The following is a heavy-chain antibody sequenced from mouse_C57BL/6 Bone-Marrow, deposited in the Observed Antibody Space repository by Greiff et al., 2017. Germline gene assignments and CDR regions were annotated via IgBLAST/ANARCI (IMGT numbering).Heavy chain of an antibody. Sequence: EVQLQESGAELVRPGASVKLSCTASGFNIKDDYMHWVKQRPEQGLEWIGWIDPENGDTEYASKFQGKATITAYTSSNTAYLQLSSLTSEDTAVYYCTSLGTTVVAPYWYFDVWGTGTTVTVSS. CDR3: TSLGTTVVAPYWYFDV. CDR1: GFNIKDDY. J-gene: IGHJ1*03. CDR2: IDPENGDT. V-gene: IGHV14-4*01. D-gene: IGHD1-1*01.